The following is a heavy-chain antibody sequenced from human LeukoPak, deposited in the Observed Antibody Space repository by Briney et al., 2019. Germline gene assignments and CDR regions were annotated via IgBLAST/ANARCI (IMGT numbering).Heavy chain of an antibody. Sequence: SQTLSLTCAVSGGSISSGGYSWNWIRQPPGKGLEWIGYISHSGSAYYNPSLNSRVTISVDRSKNQFSLNLSSVTAADTAVYYCARTSLGPPPYWYFDLWGRGTLVTVSS. CDR2: ISHSGSA. D-gene: IGHD7-27*01. CDR1: GGSISSGGYS. V-gene: IGHV4-30-2*01. J-gene: IGHJ2*01. CDR3: ARTSLGPPPYWYFDL.